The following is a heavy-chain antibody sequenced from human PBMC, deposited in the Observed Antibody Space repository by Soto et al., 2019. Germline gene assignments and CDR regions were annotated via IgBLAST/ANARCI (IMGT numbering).Heavy chain of an antibody. Sequence: ESGGGLVQPGGSLRLSCAASGFTFSNYWVTWVRQAPGKGLEWVANINQDGSDKLYVDSVKGRFTISRDNAKYSLYLQMDSLRAEDTAVYYCARHEASYYYAVDVWGQGTTVTVSS. CDR1: GFTFSNYW. V-gene: IGHV3-7*01. CDR3: ARHEASYYYAVDV. CDR2: INQDGSDK. J-gene: IGHJ6*02.